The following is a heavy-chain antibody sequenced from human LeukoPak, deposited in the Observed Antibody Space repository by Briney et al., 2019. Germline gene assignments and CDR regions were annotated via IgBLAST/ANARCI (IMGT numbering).Heavy chain of an antibody. J-gene: IGHJ6*04. Sequence: SVKVSCKASGGTFSSYAISWVRQAPGQGLEWMGGIIPIFGTANYAQKFQGRVTITADESTSTAYMELSSLRSEDTAVYYCARAEICGGDCDALYYYYGMDVWGKGTTVTVSS. CDR1: GGTFSSYA. D-gene: IGHD2-21*02. CDR3: ARAEICGGDCDALYYYYGMDV. CDR2: IIPIFGTA. V-gene: IGHV1-69*13.